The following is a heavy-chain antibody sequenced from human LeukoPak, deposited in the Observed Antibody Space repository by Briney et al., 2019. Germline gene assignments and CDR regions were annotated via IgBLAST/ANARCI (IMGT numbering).Heavy chain of an antibody. CDR1: GFTFSSYA. J-gene: IGHJ4*02. CDR2: ISGSGGST. D-gene: IGHD1-26*01. CDR3: ARDRGSTEFDY. V-gene: IGHV3-23*01. Sequence: GGSLRLSCAASGFTFSSYAMSWVRQAPGKGLEWVSAISGSGGSTYYADSVKGRFTISRDNAKNTLYLQMNSLRAEDTAVYYCARDRGSTEFDYWGQGTLFTVSS.